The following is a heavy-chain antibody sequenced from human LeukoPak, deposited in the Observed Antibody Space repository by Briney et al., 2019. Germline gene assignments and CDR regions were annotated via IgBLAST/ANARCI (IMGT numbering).Heavy chain of an antibody. J-gene: IGHJ4*02. CDR2: IRGSGGST. CDR1: GFTFSSYA. D-gene: IGHD4-11*01. V-gene: IGHV3-23*01. Sequence: GGSLRLSCAASGFTFSSYAMSWVRQAPGKGLEWVSAIRGSGGSTYYADSVKGRFTISRDNSKNTLYLQMNSLRAEDTAVYYCAKAIWMTTVTPDYWGQGTLVTVSS. CDR3: AKAIWMTTVTPDY.